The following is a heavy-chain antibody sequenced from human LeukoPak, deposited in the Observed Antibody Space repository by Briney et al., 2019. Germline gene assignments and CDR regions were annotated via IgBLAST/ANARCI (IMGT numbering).Heavy chain of an antibody. V-gene: IGHV3-23*01. J-gene: IGHJ3*02. CDR2: ISGSGGST. CDR3: AKKHAYGDYGHDAFDI. D-gene: IGHD4-17*01. Sequence: RAGGSLRLSCAASGFTFSSYAMSWVRQAPGKGLEWVSAISGSGGSTYYADSVKGRFTISRDNSKNTLYLQMNSLRAEDTAVYYCAKKHAYGDYGHDAFDIWAKGQWSPSLQ. CDR1: GFTFSSYA.